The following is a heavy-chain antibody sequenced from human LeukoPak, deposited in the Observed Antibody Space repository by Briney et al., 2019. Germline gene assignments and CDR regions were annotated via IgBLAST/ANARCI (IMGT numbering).Heavy chain of an antibody. Sequence: SETLSLTCAVYGGSFSGYYWSWIRQPPGKGLEWIGEINHSGSTKYNPSLKSRVTISGDTSKNQFSLKLRSVTAADTAVYYCARALERSYYDSSGYYAHFDYWGQGTLVTVSS. CDR2: INHSGST. CDR3: ARALERSYYDSSGYYAHFDY. J-gene: IGHJ4*02. V-gene: IGHV4-34*01. D-gene: IGHD3-22*01. CDR1: GGSFSGYY.